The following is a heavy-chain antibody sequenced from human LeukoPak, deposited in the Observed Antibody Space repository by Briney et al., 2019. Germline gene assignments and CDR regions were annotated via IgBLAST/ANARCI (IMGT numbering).Heavy chain of an antibody. J-gene: IGHJ4*02. V-gene: IGHV1-69*04. D-gene: IGHD5-24*01. CDR2: IIPTTGLA. CDR3: ARAPPRLDGYILYY. CDR1: GGTFSNLA. Sequence: SVKVSCKASGGTFSNLAISWVRQAPGQGLEWMGRIIPTTGLANYAQNFQGRVTITADKSTSTAYMELSSLSSEDQAVYYCARAPPRLDGYILYYWGQGTLVTVSS.